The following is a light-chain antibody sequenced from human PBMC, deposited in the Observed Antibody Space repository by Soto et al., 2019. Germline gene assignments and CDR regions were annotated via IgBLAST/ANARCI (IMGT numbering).Light chain of an antibody. V-gene: IGKV1-33*01. CDR2: DAS. Sequence: DNPMTQSPSSLSASVGDRVTITCQASQDISNYLDWHQQKPGKAPKLLIYDASNLETGVPSRFSGSGSGTDFTFTISSLQPEDIATYYCQQYDNLPLTFGGGTKVDIK. J-gene: IGKJ4*01. CDR3: QQYDNLPLT. CDR1: QDISNY.